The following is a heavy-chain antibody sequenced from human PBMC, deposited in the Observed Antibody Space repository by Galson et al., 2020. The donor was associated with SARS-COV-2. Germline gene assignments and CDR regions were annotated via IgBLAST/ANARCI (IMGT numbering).Heavy chain of an antibody. J-gene: IGHJ4*02. CDR2: IWYDGSNK. V-gene: IGHV3-33*01. D-gene: IGHD3-10*01. CDR3: ARETESSGSCYKWGLDY. Sequence: QASETLSLTYAASGFTFSSYGMHWVRQAPGKGLEWVAVIWYDGSNKYYADSVKGRFTISRDNSKNTLYLQMNSLRAEDTAVYYCARETESSGSCYKWGLDYWGQGTLVTVSS. CDR1: GFTFSSYG.